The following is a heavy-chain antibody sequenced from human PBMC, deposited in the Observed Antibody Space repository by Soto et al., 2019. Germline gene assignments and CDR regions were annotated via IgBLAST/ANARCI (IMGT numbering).Heavy chain of an antibody. CDR1: GFTFSSYS. J-gene: IGHJ6*02. CDR2: ISSSSSYI. V-gene: IGHV3-21*01. CDR3: ARVRQLATQGGYYYGMDV. D-gene: IGHD6-13*01. Sequence: GGSLRLSCAASGFTFSSYSMNWVRQAPGKGLEWVSSISSSSSYIYYADSVKGRFTISRDNAKNSLYLQMNSPRAEDTAVYYCARVRQLATQGGYYYGMDVWGQGPTVTVSS.